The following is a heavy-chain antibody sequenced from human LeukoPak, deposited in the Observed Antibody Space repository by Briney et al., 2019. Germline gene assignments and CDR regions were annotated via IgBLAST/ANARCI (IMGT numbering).Heavy chain of an antibody. J-gene: IGHJ3*02. D-gene: IGHD3-22*01. Sequence: GGSLRLSCAASGFTFSDYYMSWIRQAPGKGLEWVSHISRSGSTRYYADSLKGRFTISRDNAKNSLYLQMNSLRAEDTAVYYCARTAYYYDSSGYDDAFDIWGQGTMVTVSS. CDR2: ISRSGSTR. V-gene: IGHV3-11*01. CDR3: ARTAYYYDSSGYDDAFDI. CDR1: GFTFSDYY.